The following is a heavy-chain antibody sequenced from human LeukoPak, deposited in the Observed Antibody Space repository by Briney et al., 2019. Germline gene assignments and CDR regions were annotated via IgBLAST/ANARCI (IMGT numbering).Heavy chain of an antibody. CDR1: GGSISSGSYY. V-gene: IGHV4-61*02. CDR2: IYTSGST. CDR3: ARVDSSGWYDY. D-gene: IGHD6-13*01. J-gene: IGHJ4*02. Sequence: SQTLSLTCTVSGGSISSGSYYWSWIRQPAGKGLEWIGRIYTSGSTNYNPSLKSRVTISVDTSKNQFSLKLSSVTAADTAVYYCARVDSSGWYDYWGQGTLVTVSS.